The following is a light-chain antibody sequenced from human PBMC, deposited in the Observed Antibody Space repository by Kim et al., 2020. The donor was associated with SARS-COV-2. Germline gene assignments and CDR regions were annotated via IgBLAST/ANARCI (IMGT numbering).Light chain of an antibody. Sequence: SSELTQDPAVSVALGQTVRITCQGDSLSTYYASWYQQKPGQAPLLVNFGKYNRPSGIPDRFSGSSSGDTASLTITGAQAEDEADYYCNSRDNSGNLWVFGGGTQLTVL. V-gene: IGLV3-19*01. J-gene: IGLJ3*02. CDR1: SLSTYY. CDR3: NSRDNSGNLWV. CDR2: GKY.